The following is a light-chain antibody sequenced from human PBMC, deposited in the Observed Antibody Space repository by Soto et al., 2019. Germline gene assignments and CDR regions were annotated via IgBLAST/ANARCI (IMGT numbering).Light chain of an antibody. CDR2: KAS. Sequence: DIPMTQSPCALSASVGDRVTITCRGSQGISSWLAWYQQKPGKAPRLLIYKASSLASGVPSRFSGSGSGTEFTLTISSLQPEDVATYHCQQHTTFGQGTKVEI. V-gene: IGKV1-5*03. CDR3: QQHTT. CDR1: QGISSW. J-gene: IGKJ1*01.